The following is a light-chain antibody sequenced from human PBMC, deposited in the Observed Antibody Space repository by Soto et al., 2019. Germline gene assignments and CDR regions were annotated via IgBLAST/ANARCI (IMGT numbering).Light chain of an antibody. CDR1: TGPVTSSLY. J-gene: IGLJ3*02. CDR2: DIN. Sequence: QAVVTQEPSLTVSPGGTVTFTCGSSTGPVTSSLYPYWFQQKPGQAPRTLIYDINNRHSWTPARFSGSLLGGKAALTLSGAQPEDEADYYCNSYTTGTTWVFGGGTKLTVL. V-gene: IGLV7-46*01. CDR3: NSYTTGTTWV.